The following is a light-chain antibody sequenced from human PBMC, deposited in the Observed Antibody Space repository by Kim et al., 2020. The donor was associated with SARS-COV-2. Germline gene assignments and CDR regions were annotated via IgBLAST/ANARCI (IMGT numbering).Light chain of an antibody. V-gene: IGLV3-1*01. CDR3: QAWDSSTVV. Sequence: SYELTQPPSVSVSPGQTASITCSGDKLGDKYACWYQQKPGQSPVLVIYQHNKRPSGIPERVSGSNSGNTATLTISGTQAMDEADYYCQAWDSSTVVFAGG. J-gene: IGLJ2*01. CDR2: QHN. CDR1: KLGDKY.